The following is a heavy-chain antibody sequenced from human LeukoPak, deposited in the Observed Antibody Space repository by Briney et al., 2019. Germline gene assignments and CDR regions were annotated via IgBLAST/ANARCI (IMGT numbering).Heavy chain of an antibody. CDR2: IRYAGSNK. CDR1: GFTFSSYG. D-gene: IGHD4-23*01. J-gene: IGHJ4*02. V-gene: IGHV3-30*02. Sequence: GGSLRLSCAASGFTFSSYGMHWVRQAPGKGLEWVAFIRYAGSNKYYADSVKGRFSISRDNSKNTLFLQMNSLRAEDTAVYYCAKDHTYGGLDYWGQGTLATVSS. CDR3: AKDHTYGGLDY.